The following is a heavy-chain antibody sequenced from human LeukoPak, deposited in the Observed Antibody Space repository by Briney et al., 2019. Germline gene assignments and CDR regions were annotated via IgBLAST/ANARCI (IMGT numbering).Heavy chain of an antibody. D-gene: IGHD2-2*01. CDR1: GFTLSSYA. CDR2: ISGSGGST. J-gene: IGHJ4*02. CDR3: AKDAPVNIVVVPATNS. Sequence: GGSLRLSCAASGFTLSSYAMSWVRQAPGKGLEWVSAISGSGGSTYYADSVKGRFTISRDNSKNTLYLQMNSLRAEDTAVYYCAKDAPVNIVVVPATNSWGQGTLVTVSS. V-gene: IGHV3-23*01.